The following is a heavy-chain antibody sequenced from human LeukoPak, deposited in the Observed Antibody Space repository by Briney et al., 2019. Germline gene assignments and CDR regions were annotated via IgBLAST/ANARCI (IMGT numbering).Heavy chain of an antibody. J-gene: IGHJ5*02. D-gene: IGHD3-3*01. CDR1: GGSISSYY. Sequence: SETLSLTCTVSGGSISSYYWSWIRQPPGKGLEWVGYIYYSGSTNYNPSLKSRVTISVDTSKNQFSLKLNSVTAADTAVYYCARDRGEMYYDFWSGYYSWFDPWGQGTLVTVSS. CDR3: ARDRGEMYYDFWSGYYSWFDP. V-gene: IGHV4-59*12. CDR2: IYYSGST.